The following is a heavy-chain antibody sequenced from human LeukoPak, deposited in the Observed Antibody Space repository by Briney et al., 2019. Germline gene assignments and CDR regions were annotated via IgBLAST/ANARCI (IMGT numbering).Heavy chain of an antibody. D-gene: IGHD6-19*01. CDR3: AKPLRRKAVAGTFDY. V-gene: IGHV3-23*01. J-gene: IGHJ4*02. CDR1: GFTFDDYA. Sequence: GGSLRLSCAASGFTFDDYAMHWVRQAPGKGLEWVSAISGSGGSTYYADSVKGRFTISRDNSKNTLYLQMNSLRAEDTAVYYCAKPLRRKAVAGTFDYWGQGTLVTVSS. CDR2: ISGSGGST.